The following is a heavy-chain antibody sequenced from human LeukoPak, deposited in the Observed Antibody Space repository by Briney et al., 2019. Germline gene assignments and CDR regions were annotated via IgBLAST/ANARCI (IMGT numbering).Heavy chain of an antibody. CDR1: GGTFSSYA. Sequence: ASVKVSCKASGGTFSSYAISWVRQAPGQGLEWMGGIIPIFGTANYAQKFQGRVTITADESTSTAYMELSSLRSEDTAVYYCARLPPSYTIFGVVSDYWGQGTLLTVSS. CDR3: ARLPPSYTIFGVVSDY. V-gene: IGHV1-69*01. D-gene: IGHD3-3*01. CDR2: IIPIFGTA. J-gene: IGHJ4*02.